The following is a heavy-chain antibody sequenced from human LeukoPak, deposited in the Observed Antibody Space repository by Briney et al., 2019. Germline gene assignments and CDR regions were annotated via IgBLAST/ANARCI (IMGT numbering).Heavy chain of an antibody. CDR2: INPNSGGT. CDR3: ARGDPGYCSSTSCYLHYYGMAV. CDR1: GGTFSSYA. J-gene: IGHJ6*02. V-gene: IGHV1-2*06. Sequence: ASVKVSCKASGGTFSSYAISWVRQAPGQGLEWMGRINPNSGGTNYAQKFQGRVTMTRDTSISTAYMELSRLRSDDTAVYYCARGDPGYCSSTSCYLHYYGMAVWGQGTTVTVSS. D-gene: IGHD2-2*01.